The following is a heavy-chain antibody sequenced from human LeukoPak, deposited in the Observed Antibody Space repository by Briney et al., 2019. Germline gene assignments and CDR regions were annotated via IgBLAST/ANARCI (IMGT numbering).Heavy chain of an antibody. Sequence: SETLSLTCTVSGGSISSYYWSWIRQPPGKGLEWIGYIYYSGSTNYNPSLKSRVTISVDTSKNQFSLKLSSVTAADTAVYYCARHQTPLAAAAQPYGMDVWGQGTTVTVSS. CDR2: IYYSGST. V-gene: IGHV4-59*08. D-gene: IGHD6-13*01. CDR3: ARHQTPLAAAAQPYGMDV. J-gene: IGHJ6*02. CDR1: GGSISSYY.